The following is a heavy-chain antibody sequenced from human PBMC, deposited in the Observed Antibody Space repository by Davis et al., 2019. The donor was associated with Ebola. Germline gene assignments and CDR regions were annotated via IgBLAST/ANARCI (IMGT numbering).Heavy chain of an antibody. J-gene: IGHJ5*02. D-gene: IGHD3-22*01. Sequence: GESLKISCAASGFTFSLFAMHWVRQAPGKGLEWVAVIWYDGSNKYYADSVKGRFTISRDNSKNTLYLQMNSLRAEDTAVYYCARDRDYYDSSGYHPRGWLDLWGQGTLVTVSS. V-gene: IGHV3-30*04. CDR1: GFTFSLFA. CDR2: IWYDGSNK. CDR3: ARDRDYYDSSGYHPRGWLDL.